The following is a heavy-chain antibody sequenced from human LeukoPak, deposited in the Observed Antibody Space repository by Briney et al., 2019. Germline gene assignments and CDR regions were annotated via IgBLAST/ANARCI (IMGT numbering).Heavy chain of an antibody. V-gene: IGHV3-33*01. CDR1: GFTFSNHG. CDR2: IWYDGSNK. CDR3: ARDVSNSLDY. J-gene: IGHJ4*02. D-gene: IGHD6-13*01. Sequence: GGSLRLSCATSGFTFSNHGMHWVRQAPGKGLEWVAVIWYDGSNKYYADSVKGRFTISRDNSKNTLYLQMNSLRAEDTAVYYCARDVSNSLDYWGQGTLVTVSS.